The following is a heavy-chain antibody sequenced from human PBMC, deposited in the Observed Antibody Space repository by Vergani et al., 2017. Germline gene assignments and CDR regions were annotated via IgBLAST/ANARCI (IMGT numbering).Heavy chain of an antibody. V-gene: IGHV4-39*01. CDR3: ARHSTVEWLVKLGWIDP. CDR2: IYYSGST. CDR1: GASIRSSNYY. J-gene: IGHJ5*02. Sequence: QLQLQESGPGLGKPSATLSLTCSVSGASIRSSNYYWGWICQPPGKGLEWIASIYYSGSTYYNPSLKSRVTISVDTSKNQFSLTLSFVTAADTAVYFCARHSTVEWLVKLGWIDPWGQGILVTVSS. D-gene: IGHD6-19*01.